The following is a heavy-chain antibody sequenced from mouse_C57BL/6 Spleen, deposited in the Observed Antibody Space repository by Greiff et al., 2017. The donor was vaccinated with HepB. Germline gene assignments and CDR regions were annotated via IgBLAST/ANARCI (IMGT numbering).Heavy chain of an antibody. Sequence: QVQLQQSGAELVRPGSSVKLSCKASGYTFTSYWMHWVKQRPIQGLEWIGNIDPSDSETHYNQKFKDKATLTVDKSSSTAYMQLSSLTSEDSAVYYCARSRAYYGNYGYFDVWGTGTTVTVSS. CDR2: IDPSDSET. V-gene: IGHV1-52*01. J-gene: IGHJ1*03. CDR3: ARSRAYYGNYGYFDV. CDR1: GYTFTSYW. D-gene: IGHD2-10*01.